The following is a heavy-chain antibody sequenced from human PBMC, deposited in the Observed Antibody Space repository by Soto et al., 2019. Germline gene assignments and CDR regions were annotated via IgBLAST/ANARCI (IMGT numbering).Heavy chain of an antibody. CDR3: ARETIWFGQNG. J-gene: IGHJ4*02. Sequence: GGSLRLSCAASGFTFSSYWMHWVRQAPGKGLVWVSRINSDGSSTTYADSVKGRFTISRENAKNTLYLQMNSLRVEDTAVYYCARETIWFGQNGGGQGTLVTVSS. V-gene: IGHV3-74*03. CDR1: GFTFSSYW. D-gene: IGHD3-10*01. CDR2: INSDGSST.